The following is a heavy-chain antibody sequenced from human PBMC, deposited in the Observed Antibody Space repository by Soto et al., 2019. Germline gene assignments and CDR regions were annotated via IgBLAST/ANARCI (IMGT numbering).Heavy chain of an antibody. J-gene: IGHJ6*02. Sequence: QVQLQQWGAGLLKPSETLSLTCAVYDGSFSGYYWSWIRQPPGKGLEWIGEINHSGSTNYNPSLKSRVTISVDTSKNQFSLTLRSVTAADTAVYYCARGHRMITFGGVIVRLYYYGMDVWGQGTTVTVSS. CDR2: INHSGST. CDR3: ARGHRMITFGGVIVRLYYYGMDV. D-gene: IGHD3-16*02. CDR1: DGSFSGYY. V-gene: IGHV4-34*01.